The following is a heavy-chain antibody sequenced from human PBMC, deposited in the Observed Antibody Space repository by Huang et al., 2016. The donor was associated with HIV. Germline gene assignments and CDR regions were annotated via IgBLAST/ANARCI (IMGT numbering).Heavy chain of an antibody. D-gene: IGHD3-3*01. CDR3: AKDKYLMSTILAYYFDC. CDR1: GFSFSSFG. V-gene: IGHV3-30*18. Sequence: QVQLVESGGGVVQPGRSLRLYCTASGFSFSSFGMHWVRQAPGKGLEWVAVVSFDGSTKYPADSVKGRFTISRDNSKNTLYLQMNSLTVEDTAVYYCAKDKYLMSTILAYYFDCWGQGTLVTVSS. CDR2: VSFDGSTK. J-gene: IGHJ4*02.